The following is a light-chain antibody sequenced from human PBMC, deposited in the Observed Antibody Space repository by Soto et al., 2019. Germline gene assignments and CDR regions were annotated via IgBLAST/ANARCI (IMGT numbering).Light chain of an antibody. CDR2: GAS. J-gene: IGKJ4*01. V-gene: IGKV3D-15*01. CDR1: QSVSSN. Sequence: EIVMTQSPATLSVSPGDTTTLSCRASQSVSSNLAWYQQKPGQAPKLLIYGASSRATGIPARFSGSGSGTEFTLTISSLQDEDFAVYSCQQYNSWPLTFGGGTKVEIK. CDR3: QQYNSWPLT.